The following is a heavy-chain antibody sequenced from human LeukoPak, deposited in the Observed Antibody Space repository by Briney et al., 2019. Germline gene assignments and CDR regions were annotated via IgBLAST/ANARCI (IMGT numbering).Heavy chain of an antibody. J-gene: IGHJ3*02. V-gene: IGHV3-23*01. Sequence: GGSLRLSCAASGFTFSNAWMNWVRQAPGKGLEWVSAISGSGGSTYYADSVKGRFTISRDNSKNTLYLQMNSLRAEDTAVYYCAKTYYYEGGAFDIWGQGTMVTVSS. D-gene: IGHD3-22*01. CDR1: GFTFSNAW. CDR2: ISGSGGST. CDR3: AKTYYYEGGAFDI.